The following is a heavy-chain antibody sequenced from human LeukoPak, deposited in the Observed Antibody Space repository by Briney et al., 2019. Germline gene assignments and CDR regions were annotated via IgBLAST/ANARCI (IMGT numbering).Heavy chain of an antibody. J-gene: IGHJ4*02. D-gene: IGHD3-22*01. V-gene: IGHV3-23*01. CDR2: ISVSGDST. Sequence: GTSLRLSCAASGFTFTNYAMSWVRQAPGKGLEWVSSISVSGDSTYYADSVKGRFTISRDNSKNTLYLQMNSLRAEDTAVYHCAKEVTMIVVLTAHDYWGQGTLVAVSS. CDR3: AKEVTMIVVLTAHDY. CDR1: GFTFTNYA.